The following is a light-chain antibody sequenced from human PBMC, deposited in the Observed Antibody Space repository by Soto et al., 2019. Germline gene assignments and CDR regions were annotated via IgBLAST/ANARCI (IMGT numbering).Light chain of an antibody. V-gene: IGKV1-5*01. CDR2: DAS. CDR1: QSISTW. J-gene: IGKJ1*01. Sequence: DIQMTQSPSTLSASVGDRVTITCRASQSISTWLAWYQQRPGKAPNLLIFDASALKSGVSSRFSGSGSGTEFTLTISSLQPDDFAIYYCQQYDSYSWTFGQGTMVEVK. CDR3: QQYDSYSWT.